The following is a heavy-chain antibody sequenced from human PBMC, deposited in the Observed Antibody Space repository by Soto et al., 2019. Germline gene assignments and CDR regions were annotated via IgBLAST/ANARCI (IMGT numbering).Heavy chain of an antibody. CDR3: ALRYDQGLAMRYYYYGMDV. V-gene: IGHV4-34*01. D-gene: IGHD3-9*01. Sequence: SETLSLTCAVYGGSFSGYYWSWIRQPPGKGLEWIGEINHSGSTNYNPSLKSRVTISVDTSKNQFSLKLSSVTAADTAVYYCALRYDQGLAMRYYYYGMDVWGQGTTVTVSS. J-gene: IGHJ6*02. CDR2: INHSGST. CDR1: GGSFSGYY.